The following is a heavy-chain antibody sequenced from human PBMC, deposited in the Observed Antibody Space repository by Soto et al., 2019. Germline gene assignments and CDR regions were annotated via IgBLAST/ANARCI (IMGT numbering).Heavy chain of an antibody. CDR2: IYYSGST. J-gene: IGHJ6*02. V-gene: IGHV4-59*01. Sequence: SEPLSLTCTVSGGSISSYYWSWIRQPPGKGLEWIGYIYYSGSTNYNPSLKSRGTRSVDTSKNQSSLKLSSVPAADTAVYYCARGAGDIVATIRAYYYGMDVWGQGTTVTGAS. CDR3: ARGAGDIVATIRAYYYGMDV. CDR1: GGSISSYY. D-gene: IGHD5-12*01.